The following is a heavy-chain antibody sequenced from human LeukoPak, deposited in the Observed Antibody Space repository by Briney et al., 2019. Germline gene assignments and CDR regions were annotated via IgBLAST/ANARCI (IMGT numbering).Heavy chain of an antibody. CDR1: GGSISNLY. CDR2: IYVSGRI. D-gene: IGHD2-15*01. J-gene: IGHJ5*02. CDR3: ARHRCSGGSCYPMNWFDP. Sequence: SETLSLTCSVSGGSISNLYLSWIRQPAGKGLEWIGRIYVSGRIDYNPSLRSRVTMSVDTSKNQFSLKLSSVTAADTAVYYCARHRCSGGSCYPMNWFDPWGQGTLVTVSS. V-gene: IGHV4-4*07.